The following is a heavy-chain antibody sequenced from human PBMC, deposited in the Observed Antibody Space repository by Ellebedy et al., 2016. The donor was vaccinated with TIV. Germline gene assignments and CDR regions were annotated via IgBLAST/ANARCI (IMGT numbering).Heavy chain of an antibody. CDR2: LDPRDSYT. CDR1: GYSFANHW. CDR3: ARRVGVVASGACDM. J-gene: IGHJ3*02. D-gene: IGHD2-15*01. V-gene: IGHV5-10-1*01. Sequence: GESLKISCRGSGYSFANHWIHWALQMPGKGLVWTGRLDPRDSYTDYSPSFEGLVTVSADKSTNTAYLEWSSLKTSDTAIYYCARRVGVVASGACDMWGPGTMGTVSS.